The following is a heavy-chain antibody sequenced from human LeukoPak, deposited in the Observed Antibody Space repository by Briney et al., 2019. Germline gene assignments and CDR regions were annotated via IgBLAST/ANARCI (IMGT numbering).Heavy chain of an antibody. J-gene: IGHJ6*02. CDR1: GYTFTSYG. CDR3: ARDDYDFWSGTTYGMDV. Sequence: ASVKVSCKASGYTFTSYGISWVRQAPGQGLEWMGWISAYNGNTNYAQKLQGRVTITRDTSASTAYMELSSLRSEDTAVYYCARDDYDFWSGTTYGMDVWGQGTTVTVSS. V-gene: IGHV1-18*01. CDR2: ISAYNGNT. D-gene: IGHD3-3*01.